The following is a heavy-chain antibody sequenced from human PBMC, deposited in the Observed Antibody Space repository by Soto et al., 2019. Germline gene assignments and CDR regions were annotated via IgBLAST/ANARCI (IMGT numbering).Heavy chain of an antibody. V-gene: IGHV3-30-3*01. CDR3: ASQHSSSAPRNWFDP. J-gene: IGHJ5*02. CDR1: GFTFSSYA. Sequence: QVQLVESGGGVVQPGRSLRLSCAASGFTFSSYAMHWVRQAPGKGLEWVAVISYDGSNKYYADSVKGRFTISRDNSKNTLYLQMNSLRAGDTAVYYCASQHSSSAPRNWFDPWGQGTLVTVSS. CDR2: ISYDGSNK. D-gene: IGHD6-6*01.